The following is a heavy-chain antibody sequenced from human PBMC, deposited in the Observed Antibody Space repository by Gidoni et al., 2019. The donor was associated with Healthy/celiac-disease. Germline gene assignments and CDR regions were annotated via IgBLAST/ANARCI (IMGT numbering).Heavy chain of an antibody. CDR2: IYHSGST. Sequence: SGYSISSGYYWGWIRQPPGKGLEWIGSIYHSGSTYYNPSLKSRVTISVDTSKNQFSLKLSSVTAADTAVYYCAANYDSSGYYTDDWGQGTLVTVSS. CDR1: GYSISSGYY. D-gene: IGHD3-22*01. J-gene: IGHJ4*02. V-gene: IGHV4-38-2*01. CDR3: AANYDSSGYYTDD.